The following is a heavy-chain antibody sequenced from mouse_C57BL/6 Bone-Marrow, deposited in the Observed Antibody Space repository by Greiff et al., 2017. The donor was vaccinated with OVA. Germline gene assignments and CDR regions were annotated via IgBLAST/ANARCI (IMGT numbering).Heavy chain of an antibody. CDR1: GFTFSSYA. CDR2: ISDGGSYT. J-gene: IGHJ3*01. Sequence: DVQLVESGGGLVKPGGSLKLSCAASGFTFSSYAMSWVRQTPEKRLEWVATISDGGSYTYYPDNVKGRFTISRDNAKNNLYLQMSHLKSEDTAMYYCARRAYWGQGTLGTVSA. V-gene: IGHV5-4*01. CDR3: ARRAY.